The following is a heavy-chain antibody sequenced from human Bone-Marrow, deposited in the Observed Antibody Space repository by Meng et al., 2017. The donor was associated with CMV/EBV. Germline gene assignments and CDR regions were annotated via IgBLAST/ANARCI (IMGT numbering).Heavy chain of an antibody. D-gene: IGHD5-24*01. Sequence: SVKVSCKASGGTFSSYAISWVRQAPGQGLEWMGGIIPILGIANYAQKFQGRVTITADKSTSTAYRELSSLRSEDTAVYYCARDRDGYNFALDYWGQGTLVTVSS. J-gene: IGHJ4*02. CDR2: IIPILGIA. V-gene: IGHV1-69*10. CDR1: GGTFSSYA. CDR3: ARDRDGYNFALDY.